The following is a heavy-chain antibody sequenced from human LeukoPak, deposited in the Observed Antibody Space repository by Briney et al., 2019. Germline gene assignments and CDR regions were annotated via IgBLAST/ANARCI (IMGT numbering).Heavy chain of an antibody. Sequence: GGSLGLSCAASGFTFSSYEMNWVRQAPGKGLEWVSYISSSGSTIYYADSVKGRFTISRDNSKNTLYLQMNSLRAEDTAVYYCARGGSYLSAFDIWGQGTMVTVS. CDR2: ISSSGSTI. CDR3: ARGGSYLSAFDI. V-gene: IGHV3-48*03. J-gene: IGHJ3*02. CDR1: GFTFSSYE. D-gene: IGHD1-26*01.